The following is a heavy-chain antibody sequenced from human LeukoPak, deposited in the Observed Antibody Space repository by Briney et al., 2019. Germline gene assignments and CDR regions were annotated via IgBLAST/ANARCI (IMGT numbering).Heavy chain of an antibody. CDR1: GYSFTNCW. D-gene: IGHD2-2*02. CDR3: ARLGGYTTYYFDY. V-gene: IGHV5-51*07. Sequence: RGESLKISCKGSGYSFTNCWIGWVHQIPGKGLEWMGIIYPGDSDTRYSPSFQGQVTISADKSISTAYLQWSSLKASDTAMYYCARLGGYTTYYFDYWGQGTLVTVSS. J-gene: IGHJ4*02. CDR2: IYPGDSDT.